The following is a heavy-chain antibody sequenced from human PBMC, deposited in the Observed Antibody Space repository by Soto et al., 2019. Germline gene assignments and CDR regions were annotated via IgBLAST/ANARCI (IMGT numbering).Heavy chain of an antibody. CDR1: GGSISSYY. CDR2: IYYSGST. J-gene: IGHJ5*02. V-gene: IGHV4-59*08. D-gene: IGHD6-25*01. Sequence: SETLSHTCTVSGGSISSYYWNWIRQPPGKGLEWIGNIYYSGSTNYNPSLKSRVTISVDTSKNQFSLKVDSVTAADTAMYYCARCGESGWFGHWGQGTLVTVPS. CDR3: ARCGESGWFGH.